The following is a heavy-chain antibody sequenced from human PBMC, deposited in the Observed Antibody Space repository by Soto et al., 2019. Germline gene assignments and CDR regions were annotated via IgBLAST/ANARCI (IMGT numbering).Heavy chain of an antibody. CDR2: INSVSGGA. D-gene: IGHD1-26*01. CDR3: ARGGSYYAH. V-gene: IGHV1-2*02. CDR1: GDTHTIYF. Sequence: QVQLVQSGAEVKQPGASVRVSCKASGDTHTIYFIHWLRQAPGQGLEWMGWINSVSGGANYAPRFQGRVGMTRDRSSATAFMELSRLRSDDTAVYYCARGGSYYAHWGQGTLVTVSS. J-gene: IGHJ4*02.